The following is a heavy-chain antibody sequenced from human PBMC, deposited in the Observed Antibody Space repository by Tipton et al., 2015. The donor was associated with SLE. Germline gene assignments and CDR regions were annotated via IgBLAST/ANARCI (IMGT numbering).Heavy chain of an antibody. J-gene: IGHJ3*02. CDR3: ASAWGYSGSPDAFDI. D-gene: IGHD1-26*01. V-gene: IGHV4-4*07. CDR1: GGSISSYY. CDR2: IYTSGST. Sequence: TLSLTCTVSGGSISSYYWSWIRQPAGKGLEWIGRIYTSGSTNYNPSLKSRVTISVDTSKNQFSLKLSSVTAADTAVYYCASAWGYSGSPDAFDIWGQGTMVTVSS.